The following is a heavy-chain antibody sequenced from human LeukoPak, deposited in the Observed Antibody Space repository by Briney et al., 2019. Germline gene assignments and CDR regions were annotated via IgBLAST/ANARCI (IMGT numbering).Heavy chain of an antibody. CDR1: GFTFSTYW. V-gene: IGHV3-74*03. J-gene: IGHJ4*02. CDR3: VASMGTY. Sequence: PGGSLRLSCAASGFTFSTYWMHWVRQVPGKGLVWVSRINSDGRIITYADSVKGRFTISRDNARNMVYLQMNSLRAEDTAVYYRVASMGTYWGQGTLVPVSS. CDR2: INSDGRII. D-gene: IGHD1-7*01.